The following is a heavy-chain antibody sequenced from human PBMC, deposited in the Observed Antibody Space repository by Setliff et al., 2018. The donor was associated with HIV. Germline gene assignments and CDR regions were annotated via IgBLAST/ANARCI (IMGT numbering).Heavy chain of an antibody. Sequence: SETLSLTCDVFDGPFSGHYWSWIRQPPGKGLEWIGEINGSGSSNYNSSLKSRVIISVDTSKMQFSLRLTSVTAADTAVYYCARQHGDYAFGSWGQGTLVTVSS. CDR3: ARQHGDYAFGS. D-gene: IGHD4-17*01. CDR1: DGPFSGHY. J-gene: IGHJ5*01. CDR2: INGSGSS. V-gene: IGHV4-34*01.